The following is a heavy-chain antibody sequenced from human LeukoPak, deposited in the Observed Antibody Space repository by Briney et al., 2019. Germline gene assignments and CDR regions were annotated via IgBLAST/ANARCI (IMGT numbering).Heavy chain of an antibody. D-gene: IGHD2-2*01. J-gene: IGHJ5*02. V-gene: IGHV4-38-2*01. CDR3: ARAPRWLTPDCTSTSCYENYFDP. CDR1: GYSISSGYQ. CDR2: IYHMGSA. Sequence: SETLSLICGVSGYSISSGYQWAWIRQSPGKGLEWIGSIYHMGSAHYNPSLKSRVTISVETSKNQFSLNIFSVTAAHTAVYYCARAPRWLTPDCTSTSCYENYFDPWGQGTLVTVSS.